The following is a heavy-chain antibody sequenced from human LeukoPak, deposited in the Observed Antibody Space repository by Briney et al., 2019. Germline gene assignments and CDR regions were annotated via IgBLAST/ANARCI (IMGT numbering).Heavy chain of an antibody. D-gene: IGHD3-22*01. CDR2: INHSGST. J-gene: IGHJ4*02. CDR3: ARVPGGYYDSSGYLDY. CDR1: GGSFSGYY. Sequence: SETLSLTCAVYGGSFSGYYWSWIRQPPGKGLEWIGEINHSGSTNYNPSLKSRVTISVDTSKNQFSLMLSSVTAADTAVYYCARVPGGYYDSSGYLDYWGQGTLVTVSS. V-gene: IGHV4-34*01.